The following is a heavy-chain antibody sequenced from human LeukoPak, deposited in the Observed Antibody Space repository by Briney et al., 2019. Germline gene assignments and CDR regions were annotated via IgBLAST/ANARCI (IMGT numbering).Heavy chain of an antibody. CDR2: ISGSGGST. CDR3: ARGGVDYCYYYMDV. CDR1: GFTFSSYA. J-gene: IGHJ6*03. D-gene: IGHD3-16*01. Sequence: PGGSLRLSCAASGFTFSSYAMSWVRQAPGKGPEWVSAISGSGGSTYYADAVKGRFTISRDNAKNSLYLQMNSLRAEDTAVYYCARGGVDYCYYYMDVWGKGTTVTVSS. V-gene: IGHV3-23*01.